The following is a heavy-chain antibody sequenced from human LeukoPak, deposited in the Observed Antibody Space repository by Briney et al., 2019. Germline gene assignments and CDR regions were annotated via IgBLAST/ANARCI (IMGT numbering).Heavy chain of an antibody. Sequence: GESLKISCKGSGYSFTSYWIGWVRQMPGKGLEWMGIIYPGDSDTRYSPSFQGQVTISADKSISTAYLQWSSLKASDTAMYYCARGAFNYDFWSGYPEGYYFDYWGQGTLVTVSP. CDR1: GYSFTSYW. CDR2: IYPGDSDT. V-gene: IGHV5-51*01. D-gene: IGHD3-3*01. J-gene: IGHJ4*02. CDR3: ARGAFNYDFWSGYPEGYYFDY.